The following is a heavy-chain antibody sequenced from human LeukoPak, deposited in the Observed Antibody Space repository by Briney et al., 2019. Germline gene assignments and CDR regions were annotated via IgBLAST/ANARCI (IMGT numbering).Heavy chain of an antibody. V-gene: IGHV3-48*03. D-gene: IGHD1-26*01. J-gene: IGHJ4*02. CDR3: ARTGSYSAGDY. Sequence: GGSLRLSCAASGFTFSSYEMNWVRQAPGKGLEWVSYISSSGSTIYYADSVKGRFTISRDNAKNSLYLQMSSLRAEDTAVYYCARTGSYSAGDYWGQGTLATVSS. CDR1: GFTFSSYE. CDR2: ISSSGSTI.